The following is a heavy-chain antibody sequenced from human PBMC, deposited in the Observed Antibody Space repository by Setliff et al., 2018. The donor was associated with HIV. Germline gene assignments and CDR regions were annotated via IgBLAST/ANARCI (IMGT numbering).Heavy chain of an antibody. J-gene: IGHJ3*02. CDR3: ARGRGVYDYVWGSYRYKGAFDI. CDR1: GESFSGYY. D-gene: IGHD3-16*02. Sequence: SETLSLTCAVYGESFSGYYWSWIRQPPGKGLEWIGEINHSGSTNYNPSLKSRVTISVDTSKNQFSLKLSSVTAADTAVYYCARGRGVYDYVWGSYRYKGAFDIWGQGTMVTVSS. V-gene: IGHV4-34*01. CDR2: INHSGST.